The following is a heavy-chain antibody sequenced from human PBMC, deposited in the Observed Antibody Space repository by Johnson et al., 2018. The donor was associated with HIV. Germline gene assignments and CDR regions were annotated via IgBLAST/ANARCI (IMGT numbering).Heavy chain of an antibody. CDR3: AKHNGLDSSWPFDA. CDR2: ISYDGSNK. V-gene: IGHV3-30-3*02. J-gene: IGHJ3*01. D-gene: IGHD6-13*01. Sequence: QVQLVESGGGVVQPGRSLRLSCAASGFTFSSYAMHWVRQAPGKGLEWVAVISYDGSNKYYADSVKGRFTISRDNSKNTLYLQMNSLRAEDTAVYYCAKHNGLDSSWPFDAWGQGTRVTVSS. CDR1: GFTFSSYA.